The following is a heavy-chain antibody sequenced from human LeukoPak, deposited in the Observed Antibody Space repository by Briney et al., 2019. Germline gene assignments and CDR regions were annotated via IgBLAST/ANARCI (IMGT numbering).Heavy chain of an antibody. CDR2: IDDSGNT. CDR3: ARSDYYGSGSHTSFDAFDI. D-gene: IGHD3-10*01. J-gene: IGHJ3*02. V-gene: IGHV4-59*02. Sequence: SETLSLTCTVSGGSVSSYFWSWIRRPPGKGLEWIGYIDDSGNTNYNPSLKSQVSISIAKSKNQFSLKLSSVTAADTAMYYCARSDYYGSGSHTSFDAFDIWGQGTRVTVSS. CDR1: GGSVSSYF.